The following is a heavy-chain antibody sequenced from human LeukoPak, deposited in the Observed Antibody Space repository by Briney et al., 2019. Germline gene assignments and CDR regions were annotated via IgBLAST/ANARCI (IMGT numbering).Heavy chain of an antibody. V-gene: IGHV3-21*01. CDR1: GFTFSSYE. CDR3: ARDVGIAVATD. J-gene: IGHJ4*02. D-gene: IGHD6-19*01. CDR2: ISSSSSYI. Sequence: GGSLRLSCAASGFTFSSYEMNWVRQAPGKGLEWVSSISSSSSYIYYADSVKGRFTISRDNAKNSLYLQMNSLRAEDTAVYYCARDVGIAVATDWGQGTLVTVSS.